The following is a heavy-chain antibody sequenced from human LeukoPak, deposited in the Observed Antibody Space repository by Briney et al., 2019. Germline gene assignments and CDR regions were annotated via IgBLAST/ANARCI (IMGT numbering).Heavy chain of an antibody. J-gene: IGHJ4*02. V-gene: IGHV4-4*02. CDR3: ARAGYFDWVLD. D-gene: IGHD3-9*01. CDR1: GGSISSSNW. CDR2: IYHSGST. Sequence: SETLSLTCAVSGGSISSSNWWSWVRQPPGKGLEWIGEIYHSGSTNYNPSLKSRVTISVDTSKNQFSLKLSSVTAADTAVYYCARAGYFDWVLDWGQGTLVTVSS.